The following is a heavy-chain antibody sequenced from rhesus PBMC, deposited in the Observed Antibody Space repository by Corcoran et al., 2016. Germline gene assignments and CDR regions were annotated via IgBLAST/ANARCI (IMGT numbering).Heavy chain of an antibody. V-gene: IGHV4-147*01. Sequence: QLQLQESGPGLVKPSETLSLTCAVSGGSISSNYWSWIRQPPGKGLEWIGRIYGNSATPFTNPSSKSRVTISKDTSKNQFFLKLSSVTAADTAVYYCASPRRWLTFDSWGQGVLVTVSS. CDR1: GGSISSNY. CDR2: IYGNSATP. J-gene: IGHJ4*01. CDR3: ASPRRWLTFDS. D-gene: IGHD6-37*01.